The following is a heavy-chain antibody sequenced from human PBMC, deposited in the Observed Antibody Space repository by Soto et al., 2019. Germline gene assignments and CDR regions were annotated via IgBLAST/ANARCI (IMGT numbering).Heavy chain of an antibody. CDR3: ARGGGRKYQLPLRGYFDY. J-gene: IGHJ4*02. V-gene: IGHV4-34*01. Sequence: SETLSLTCAVYGGSFSGYYWSWIRQPPGKGLEWIGEINHSGSTNYNPSLKSRVTISVDTSKNQFSLKLSSVTAADTAVYYCARGGGRKYQLPLRGYFDYWGQGTLVTVSS. D-gene: IGHD2-2*01. CDR2: INHSGST. CDR1: GGSFSGYY.